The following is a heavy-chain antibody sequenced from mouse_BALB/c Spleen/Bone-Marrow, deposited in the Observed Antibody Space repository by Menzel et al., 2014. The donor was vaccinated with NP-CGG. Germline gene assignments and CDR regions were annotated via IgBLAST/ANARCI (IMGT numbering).Heavy chain of an antibody. CDR3: ARGWLLSWFAY. V-gene: IGHV1S29*02. CDR1: GCTFSDYN. CDR2: IYPYNGGT. D-gene: IGHD2-3*01. J-gene: IGHJ3*01. Sequence: VQLKESGPELVKPGASVKISCKASGCTFSDYNMHWVKQSHGKSLEWIGNIYPYNGGTGYNQKFKRKATLTVDNSSSTAYMELRSLTSEDSAVYHCARGWLLSWFAYWGQGTLVTVSA.